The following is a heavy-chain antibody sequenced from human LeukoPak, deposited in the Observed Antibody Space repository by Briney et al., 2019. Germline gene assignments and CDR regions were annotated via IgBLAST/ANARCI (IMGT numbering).Heavy chain of an antibody. CDR3: ARFRSGSSCLDS. Sequence: PGGSLRLSCAASGFTFSSYGMHWVRQAPGKGLEWVAVISYDGSNKYYADSVKGRFTISRDNSKNTLYLQMNSLRAEDTAVYFCARFRSGSSCLDSWGQGTLVTVSS. CDR1: GFTFSSYG. V-gene: IGHV3-30*03. J-gene: IGHJ4*02. D-gene: IGHD2-15*01. CDR2: ISYDGSNK.